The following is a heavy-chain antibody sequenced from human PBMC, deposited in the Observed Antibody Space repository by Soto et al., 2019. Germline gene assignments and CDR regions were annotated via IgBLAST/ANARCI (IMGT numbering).Heavy chain of an antibody. J-gene: IGHJ4*02. CDR2: IIPIFGTA. D-gene: IGHD6-19*01. CDR1: GGTFSSYA. V-gene: IGHV1-69*01. CDR3: ARVGWEDSSGWYYFDY. Sequence: QVQLVQSGAEVKKPGSSVKVSCKASGGTFSSYAISWVRQAPGQGLEWMGGIIPIFGTANSAQKFQGRVTITADESTSTAYMELGSLRSEDTAVYYCARVGWEDSSGWYYFDYWGQGTLVTVSS.